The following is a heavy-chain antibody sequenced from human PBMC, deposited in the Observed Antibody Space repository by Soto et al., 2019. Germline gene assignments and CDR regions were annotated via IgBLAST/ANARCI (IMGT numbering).Heavy chain of an antibody. D-gene: IGHD5-12*01. V-gene: IGHV3-48*02. CDR1: GFTFSSYS. CDR3: ARSRDGYNWAVDY. CDR2: ISSSSTI. Sequence: GVSLRLSCAASGFTFSSYSMNCVRQSPGKGLEWVSYISSSSTIYYADSVKGRFTISRDNAKNSLYLQMNSLRDEDTAVYYCARSRDGYNWAVDYWGQGTLVTVSS. J-gene: IGHJ4*02.